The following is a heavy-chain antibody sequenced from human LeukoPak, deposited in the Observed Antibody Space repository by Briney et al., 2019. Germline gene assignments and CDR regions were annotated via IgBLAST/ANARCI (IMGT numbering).Heavy chain of an antibody. V-gene: IGHV4-34*01. D-gene: IGHD3-9*01. CDR3: ARDPDWFISGMDV. CDR1: GGSFTGNF. J-gene: IGHJ6*04. CDR2: INQSGIT. Sequence: SETLSFTCAVYGGSFTGNFWTWIRQPPGKGLEWIGEINQSGITNYSPSLKSRVTISVDTSKNQISLHLRSVTAADTAVYYCARDPDWFISGMDVWGKGTTVTVSP.